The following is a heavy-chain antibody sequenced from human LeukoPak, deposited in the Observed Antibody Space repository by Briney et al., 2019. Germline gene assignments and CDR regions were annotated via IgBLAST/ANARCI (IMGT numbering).Heavy chain of an antibody. CDR1: GFTFSNYA. Sequence: GGSLRLSCAASGFTFSNYAMNWVRQSPGKGLEWVSGVSGSDSYTYFADSVKGRFTISRDNSRNTLYLQMNSLRAEETAVYYCAGDGHTGMAVYHFDYWGQGALVTVSS. CDR3: AGDGHTGMAVYHFDY. D-gene: IGHD5-18*01. J-gene: IGHJ4*02. CDR2: VSGSDSYT. V-gene: IGHV3-23*01.